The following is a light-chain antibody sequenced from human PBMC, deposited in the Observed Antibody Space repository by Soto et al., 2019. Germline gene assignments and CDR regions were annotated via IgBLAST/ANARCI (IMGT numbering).Light chain of an antibody. J-gene: IGKJ1*01. CDR3: HQYGGSPQT. Sequence: EIVLTQSPGTLSLSPGEGATLSCRASQSVSNYLAWYQRKPGQAPRLLIYGASSRATGIPDRFSGSGSGTDFTLTISRLEPEDFAVYYCHQYGGSPQTFGQGTKVDIK. CDR2: GAS. V-gene: IGKV3-20*01. CDR1: QSVSNY.